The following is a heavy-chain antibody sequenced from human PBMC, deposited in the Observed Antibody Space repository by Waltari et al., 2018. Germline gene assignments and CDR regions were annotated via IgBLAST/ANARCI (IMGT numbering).Heavy chain of an antibody. D-gene: IGHD2-8*01. Sequence: QVQLQESGPGLVKPSQPLSPTCTAFCASLSSCRYYWSWMRQSAGKGLEWSGRIYMSGSTNYNPSLRGRVTLSEDTSKNQFSLRLTSVTAADTAVYYCASNRLIAPGVFDSWGQGTLVTVSS. CDR1: CASLSSCRYY. J-gene: IGHJ4*02. V-gene: IGHV4-61*02. CDR2: IYMSGST. CDR3: ASNRLIAPGVFDS.